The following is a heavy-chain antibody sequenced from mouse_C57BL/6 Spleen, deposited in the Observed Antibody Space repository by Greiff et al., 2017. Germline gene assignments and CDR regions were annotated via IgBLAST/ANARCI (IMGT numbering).Heavy chain of an antibody. CDR3: AILYYYGSSGYAMDY. CDR2: ISSGSSPI. J-gene: IGHJ4*01. D-gene: IGHD1-1*01. Sequence: EVMLVESGGGLVKPGGSLKLSCAASGFTFSDYGMHWVRQAPEKGLEWVAYISSGSSPIYYADTVKGRFTISRDNAKNTLFLQMTSLRSEDTAMYYCAILYYYGSSGYAMDYWGQGTSVTVSS. V-gene: IGHV5-17*01. CDR1: GFTFSDYG.